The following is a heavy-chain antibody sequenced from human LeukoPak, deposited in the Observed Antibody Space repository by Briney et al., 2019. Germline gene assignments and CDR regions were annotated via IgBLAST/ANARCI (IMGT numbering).Heavy chain of an antibody. CDR1: GFTFSSYS. CDR2: ISSSSSTI. V-gene: IGHV3-48*02. Sequence: PGGSLRLSCAASGFTFSSYSMNWVRQAPGKGLEWVSYISSSSSTIYYADSVKGRFTISRDNAKNSLYLRMNSLRDEDTAVYYCARDGYDSSGLAWGQGTLVTVSS. D-gene: IGHD3-22*01. J-gene: IGHJ5*02. CDR3: ARDGYDSSGLA.